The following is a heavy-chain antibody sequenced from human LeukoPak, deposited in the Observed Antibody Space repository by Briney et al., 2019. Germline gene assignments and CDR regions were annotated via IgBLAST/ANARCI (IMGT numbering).Heavy chain of an antibody. CDR1: GFTFSSYA. CDR2: ITGSGGRT. J-gene: IGHJ3*02. Sequence: GGSLRLSCAASGFTFSSYAMNWVRQAPGKGLEWVSAITGSGGRTYYADSVKGRFTISRDNSKNTLYLQMNSLRAEDTAIYYCAKRGLAMIAFDIWGQGTMVTVSS. V-gene: IGHV3-23*01. CDR3: AKRGLAMIAFDI. D-gene: IGHD3-22*01.